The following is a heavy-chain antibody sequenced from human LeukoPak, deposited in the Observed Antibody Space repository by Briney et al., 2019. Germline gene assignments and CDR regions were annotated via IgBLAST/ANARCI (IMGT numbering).Heavy chain of an antibody. CDR1: GFTFSSYG. CDR2: IRYDGSNK. Sequence: PGGSLRLSCAASGFTFSSYGMHWVRQAPGKGLEWVAFIRYDGSNKYYADSVKGRFTISRDNSKNTLYLQMNSLRAEDTAVYYCAKVRDYGDFPDWYFDLWGRGTLVTVSS. D-gene: IGHD4-17*01. V-gene: IGHV3-30*02. CDR3: AKVRDYGDFPDWYFDL. J-gene: IGHJ2*01.